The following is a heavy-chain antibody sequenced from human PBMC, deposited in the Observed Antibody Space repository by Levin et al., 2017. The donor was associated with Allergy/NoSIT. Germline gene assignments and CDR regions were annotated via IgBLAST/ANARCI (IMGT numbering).Heavy chain of an antibody. CDR3: ARCRVYCSGGSCYLLWYFDL. J-gene: IGHJ2*01. Sequence: GESLKISCAASGFTFDDYGMSWVRQAPGKGLEWVSGINWNGGSTGYADSVKGRFTISRDNAKNSLYLQMNSLRAEDTALYHCARCRVYCSGGSCYLLWYFDLWGRGTLVTVSS. CDR1: GFTFDDYG. D-gene: IGHD2-15*01. V-gene: IGHV3-20*01. CDR2: INWNGGST.